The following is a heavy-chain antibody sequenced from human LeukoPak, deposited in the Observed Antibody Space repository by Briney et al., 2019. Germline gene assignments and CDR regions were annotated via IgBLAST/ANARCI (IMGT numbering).Heavy chain of an antibody. J-gene: IGHJ5*02. D-gene: IGHD4-11*01. Sequence: SETLSLTCTVSGGFISNSNYYWGWIRQPPGKGLEWIGSFYHSGSTYYNPSLKSRVTISVDTSKNQFSLKLSSVTAADTAVYYCARHDFYSNYPHNWFDPWGQGTLVTVSS. CDR2: FYHSGST. V-gene: IGHV4-39*01. CDR3: ARHDFYSNYPHNWFDP. CDR1: GGFISNSNYY.